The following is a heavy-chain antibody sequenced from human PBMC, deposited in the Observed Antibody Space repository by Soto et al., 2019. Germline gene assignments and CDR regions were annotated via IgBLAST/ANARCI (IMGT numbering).Heavy chain of an antibody. CDR3: ARRDFYCRGRNCFSGDYAMDV. V-gene: IGHV3-30*04. CDR1: RLTFSIYA. J-gene: IGHJ6*02. CDR2: ISFDGKKI. Sequence: PGGSLRLSCTACRLTFSIYALPWVRQAPSKGLDWVSIISFDGKKIDYAGSVRGRFTISRDNSQNTLYLQMDSLTTEDTAVYYCARRDFYCRGRNCFSGDYAMDVWGQGT. D-gene: IGHD2-15*01.